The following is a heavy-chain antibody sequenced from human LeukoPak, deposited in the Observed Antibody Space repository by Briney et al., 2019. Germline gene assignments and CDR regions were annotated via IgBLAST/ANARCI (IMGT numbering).Heavy chain of an antibody. CDR3: ARWGSIAVARFDY. V-gene: IGHV4-59*01. CDR2: IYYTGST. Sequence: SKTLSLTCTVSGGSISNYYWSWIRQPPGKGLEWIGYIYYTGSTNYNPSLTSRVNISVDTFKNQFSLNLTSVTAADTAVYYCARWGSIAVARFDYWGQGTLVTVSS. D-gene: IGHD6-6*01. J-gene: IGHJ4*02. CDR1: GGSISNYY.